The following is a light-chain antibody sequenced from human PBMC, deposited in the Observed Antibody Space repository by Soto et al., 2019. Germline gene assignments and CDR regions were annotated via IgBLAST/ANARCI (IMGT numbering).Light chain of an antibody. CDR2: GAS. CDR1: QSVSRN. V-gene: IGKV3-15*01. CDR3: QQYSNWPT. J-gene: IGKJ5*01. Sequence: EIVMTQSPATLSVSPGERATLSCRASQSVSRNLAWYQQRPGQAPRLLISGASTRATGIAARFSGSGSGREFTLTISSLQSEDSALYYCQQYSNWPTFGQGTRLEIX.